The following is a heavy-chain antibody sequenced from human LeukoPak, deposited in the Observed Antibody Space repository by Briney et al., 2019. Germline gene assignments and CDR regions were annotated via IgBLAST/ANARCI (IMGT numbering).Heavy chain of an antibody. CDR3: ARPRAYCGGDCSSYTFDI. Sequence: SETLSLTCTVSGGSISSHYWSWIRQPPGKGLEWIGYIYYSGITNYNPSLKSRVTISVDTSKNQFSLRLSSVTAADTAVYYCARPRAYCGGDCSSYTFDIWGQGTMVTVSS. V-gene: IGHV4-59*08. J-gene: IGHJ3*02. CDR1: GGSISSHY. D-gene: IGHD2-21*02. CDR2: IYYSGIT.